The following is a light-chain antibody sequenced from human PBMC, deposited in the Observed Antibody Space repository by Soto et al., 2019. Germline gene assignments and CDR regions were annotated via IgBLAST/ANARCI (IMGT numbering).Light chain of an antibody. CDR3: QHANGESWT. Sequence: DIQMTPSPSSVSASVGDRVTISCRASHDVRSWLAWYQQKPGKAPNLLIYGASTLQSGVPSRFIGSGSGTDFTLTISSLQPEDFAADDCQHANGESWTFGLGTKVEIK. CDR2: GAS. V-gene: IGKV1-12*01. CDR1: HDVRSW. J-gene: IGKJ1*01.